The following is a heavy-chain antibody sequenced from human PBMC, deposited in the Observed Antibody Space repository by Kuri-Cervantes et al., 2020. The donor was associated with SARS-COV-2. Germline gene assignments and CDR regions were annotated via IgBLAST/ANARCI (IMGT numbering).Heavy chain of an antibody. CDR2: ISSSSSYI. J-gene: IGHJ6*02. CDR3: ARDPYSSSWYRYYYGMDV. V-gene: IGHV3-21*01. CDR1: GFTFISYS. Sequence: GESLKISCAASGFTFISYSMNWVRQAPGKGLEWVSSISSSSSYIYYADSVKGRFTISRDNAKNSLYLQMNSLRAEDTAVYYCARDPYSSSWYRYYYGMDVWGQGTTVTVSS. D-gene: IGHD6-13*01.